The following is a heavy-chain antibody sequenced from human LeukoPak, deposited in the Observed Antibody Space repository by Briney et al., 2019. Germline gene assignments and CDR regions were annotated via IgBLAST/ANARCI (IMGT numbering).Heavy chain of an antibody. CDR3: ARYCSSTSCILRGFDY. CDR1: GYSFTSGHY. CDR2: IYHTGST. D-gene: IGHD2-2*01. V-gene: IGHV4-38-2*01. J-gene: IGHJ4*02. Sequence: SETLSLTCSVSGYSFTSGHYWGWIRQPPGKGLEWIGNIYHTGSTHYNPSLKSRVTISVDTTKNQFSLKLSSVTAADTAVYYCARYCSSTSCILRGFDYWGQGTLVTVSS.